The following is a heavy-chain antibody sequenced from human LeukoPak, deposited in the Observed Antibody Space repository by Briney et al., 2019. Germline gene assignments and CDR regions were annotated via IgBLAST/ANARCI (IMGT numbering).Heavy chain of an antibody. D-gene: IGHD3-3*01. CDR3: ARSGGSIRSSEWLRRAHYYYMDV. CDR2: INPNSGGT. CDR1: GYKFTDYY. J-gene: IGHJ6*03. Sequence: GASVKVSCKVSGYKFTDYYIQWVRQAPGQGLEWMGWINPNSGGTKYARKFQGRVTMTRDTSITTAYMQLSRLRSDDTAVYYCARSGGSIRSSEWLRRAHYYYMDVWGRGTAVTISS. V-gene: IGHV1-2*02.